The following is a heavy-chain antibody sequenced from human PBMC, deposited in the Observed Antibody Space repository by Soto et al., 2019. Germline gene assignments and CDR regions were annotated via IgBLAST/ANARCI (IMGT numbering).Heavy chain of an antibody. D-gene: IGHD3-3*01. J-gene: IGHJ6*03. Sequence: SETLSLTCTVSGGSISSYYWSWIRQPPGKGLEWFGYIYYSGSTNYNPSLKSRVTISVDTSKNQFSLKLSSVTAADTAVYYCARGGDFWSGYRGNYYYYYMDVWGKGTTVTVSS. CDR2: IYYSGST. CDR3: ARGGDFWSGYRGNYYYYYMDV. CDR1: GGSISSYY. V-gene: IGHV4-59*01.